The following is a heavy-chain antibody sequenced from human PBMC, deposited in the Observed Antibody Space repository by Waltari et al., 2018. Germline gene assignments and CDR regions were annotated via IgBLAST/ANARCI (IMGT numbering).Heavy chain of an antibody. CDR1: AFFFTDYW. CDR3: TRNPGY. J-gene: IGHJ4*02. Sequence: VQLVNSGGGLVQPGGSLRLSCAASAFFFTDYWLDWVRQAPGKGLVWVSRMKTDGTSITYADSVKGRFTISRDSAKNTYYLQMNSLRAEDTAVYYCTRNPGYWGQGTLVTVSS. CDR2: MKTDGTSI. V-gene: IGHV3-74*03.